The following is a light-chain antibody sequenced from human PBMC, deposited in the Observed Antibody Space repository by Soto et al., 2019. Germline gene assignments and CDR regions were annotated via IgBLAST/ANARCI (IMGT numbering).Light chain of an antibody. Sequence: DIQMTQSPSSLSASVVDRVTITCLASQSISSYLNWYQQKPGKAPKLLIYAASNLQSGVPSRFSGSGSGTEFTLTISSLQPDDFATYYCHRHETYPLAFGGGTKVDIK. CDR3: HRHETYPLA. CDR2: AAS. CDR1: QSISSY. J-gene: IGKJ4*01. V-gene: IGKV1-39*01.